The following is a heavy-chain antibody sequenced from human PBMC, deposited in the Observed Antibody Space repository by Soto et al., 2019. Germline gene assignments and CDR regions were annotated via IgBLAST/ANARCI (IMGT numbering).Heavy chain of an antibody. V-gene: IGHV4-4*02. D-gene: IGHD2-15*01. Sequence: SETLSLTCAVSGGSISSSNWWSWVRQPPGKGLEWIGEIYHSGSTNYNPSLKSRVTISVDKSKNQFSLKLSSVTAADTAVYYCARDLGYCSGGSCYRNELDPWGQGTLVTVSS. CDR2: IYHSGST. CDR3: ARDLGYCSGGSCYRNELDP. CDR1: GGSISSSNW. J-gene: IGHJ5*02.